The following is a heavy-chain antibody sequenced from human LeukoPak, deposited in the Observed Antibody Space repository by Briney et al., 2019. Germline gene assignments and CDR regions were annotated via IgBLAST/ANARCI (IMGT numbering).Heavy chain of an antibody. D-gene: IGHD2-2*01. CDR1: GFTFSNYA. Sequence: PGRSLRLSCAASGFTFSNYAMNWVRQAPGKGLEWVSGISGSGGNTYYADSVKGHFTISRDNSKNTLYVQLNSLRAEDTAVYYCAKDRYSSTTCSPDYWGQGTLVTVSS. V-gene: IGHV3-23*01. J-gene: IGHJ4*02. CDR2: ISGSGGNT. CDR3: AKDRYSSTTCSPDY.